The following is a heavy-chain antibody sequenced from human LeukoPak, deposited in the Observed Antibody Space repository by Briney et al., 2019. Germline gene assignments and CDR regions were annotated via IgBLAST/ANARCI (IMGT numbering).Heavy chain of an antibody. V-gene: IGHV3-21*01. CDR3: ARGGIAAAGTRDY. J-gene: IGHJ4*02. D-gene: IGHD6-13*01. CDR1: GFTFSSYS. CDR2: ISSSSSYI. Sequence: GGSLRLSCAASGFTFSSYSMNWVRQAPGKGLEWVSSISSSSSYIYYADSVKGRFTISGDNAKNSLYLQMNSLRAEDTAVYYCARGGIAAAGTRDYWGQGTLVTVSS.